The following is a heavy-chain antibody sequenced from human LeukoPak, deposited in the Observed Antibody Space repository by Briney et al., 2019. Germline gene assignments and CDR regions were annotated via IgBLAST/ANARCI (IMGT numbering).Heavy chain of an antibody. J-gene: IGHJ4*02. D-gene: IGHD3-22*01. CDR1: GGSISSYY. Sequence: SSETLSLTCTVSGGSISSYYWSWIRQPPGKGLEWIGYIYYSGSTNYNPSLKSRVTISVDTSKNQFSLKLSSVTAADTAIYYCARVTGYMIEDYFDYWGQGTLVTVSS. CDR3: ARVTGYMIEDYFDY. V-gene: IGHV4-59*01. CDR2: IYYSGST.